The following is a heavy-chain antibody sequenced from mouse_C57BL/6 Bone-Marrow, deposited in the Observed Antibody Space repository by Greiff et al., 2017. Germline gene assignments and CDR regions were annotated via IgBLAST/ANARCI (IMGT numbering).Heavy chain of an antibody. J-gene: IGHJ2*01. Sequence: QVQLQQPGAELVKPGASVKLSCKASGYTFTSYWMHWVKQRPGQGLEWIGMIHPNSGSTNYNEKFKSKATLTVDKSSSTAYMQLSSLTSEDSAVYYCARGYYGSLYFDYGGQGTTLTVSS. V-gene: IGHV1-64*01. CDR1: GYTFTSYW. CDR2: IHPNSGST. CDR3: ARGYYGSLYFDY. D-gene: IGHD1-1*01.